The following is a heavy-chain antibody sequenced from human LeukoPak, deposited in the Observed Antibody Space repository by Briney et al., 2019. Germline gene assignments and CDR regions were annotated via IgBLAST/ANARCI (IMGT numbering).Heavy chain of an antibody. CDR1: GASINTYY. V-gene: IGHV4-59*08. CDR2: ISYSGTT. CDR3: GRQRAGATDY. Sequence: SETLSLTCTVSGASINTYYWSWIRQPPGKGLEWIGHISYSGTTNYNASLKSRVTISVDTSKNQFSLKLSSVTAADTGVYYCGRQRAGATDYWGQGTLVTVSS. D-gene: IGHD1-26*01. J-gene: IGHJ4*02.